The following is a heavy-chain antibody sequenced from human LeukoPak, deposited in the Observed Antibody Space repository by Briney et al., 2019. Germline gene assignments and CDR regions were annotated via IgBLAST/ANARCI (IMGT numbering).Heavy chain of an antibody. CDR2: ISSNGGST. CDR1: GFTFSSYA. J-gene: IGHJ3*02. V-gene: IGHV3-64*01. Sequence: GGSLRLSCAASGFTFSSYATHWVRQAPGKGLEYVSAISSNGGSTYYANSVKGRFTISRDNSKNTLYLQMGSLRAEDMAVYYCARDAPAMDDAFDIWGQGTMVTVSS. CDR3: ARDAPAMDDAFDI. D-gene: IGHD5-18*01.